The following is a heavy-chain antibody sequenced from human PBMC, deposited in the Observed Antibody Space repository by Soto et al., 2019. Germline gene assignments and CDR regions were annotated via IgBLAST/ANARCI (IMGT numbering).Heavy chain of an antibody. D-gene: IGHD3-10*01. J-gene: IGHJ4*02. V-gene: IGHV1-69*01. CDR2: IIPIFGTP. CDR3: ARDLEFRDGNISHLDY. CDR1: GGTFTTHA. Sequence: QVQLLQSGPEVKKPGPSVKVSCTASGGTFTTHAFNWVRQAPGQGLGWVGGIIPIFGTPNYAQKFQGRVSITADASTSTVYMELSSLRSDDTAVYYCARDLEFRDGNISHLDYWGQGTLVTVSS.